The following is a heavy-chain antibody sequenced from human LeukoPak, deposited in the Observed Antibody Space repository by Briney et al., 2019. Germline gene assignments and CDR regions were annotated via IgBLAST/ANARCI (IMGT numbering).Heavy chain of an antibody. CDR3: TRDGMNSGGGDH. D-gene: IGHD6-19*01. J-gene: IGHJ4*02. Sequence: GGSLRFSCEGSGFTLGHFWMHWVRQAPGKGLVWVSRINIDGSITAYADSVKGRFTVSRDNAKNTLFLQMNSLRGDDTAVYYCTRDGMNSGGGDHWGQGALVTVSS. CDR1: GFTLGHFW. V-gene: IGHV3-74*01. CDR2: INIDGSIT.